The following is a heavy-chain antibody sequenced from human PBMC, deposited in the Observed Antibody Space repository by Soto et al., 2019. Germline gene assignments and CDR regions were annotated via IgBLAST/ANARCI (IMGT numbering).Heavy chain of an antibody. CDR1: GGSLSRYR. D-gene: IGHD3-10*01. Sequence: PSDTLPLPYAVYGGSLSRYRWTLIRQTPGKGLEWIGEINDSGNINYNPSLKSRVTILVDTAKKQISLKLSSVTAADTAVYYCARGLILWFGELSRRGGYYYYMDVWGKGTSVTVSS. CDR2: INDSGNI. J-gene: IGHJ6*03. V-gene: IGHV4-34*01. CDR3: ARGLILWFGELSRRGGYYYYMDV.